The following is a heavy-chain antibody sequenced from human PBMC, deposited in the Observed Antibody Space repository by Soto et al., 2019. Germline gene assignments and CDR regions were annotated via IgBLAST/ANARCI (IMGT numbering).Heavy chain of an antibody. CDR1: GCSISTFY. D-gene: IGHD6-6*01. V-gene: IGHV4-59*01. CDR2: VYYSGIT. J-gene: IGHJ6*02. Sequence: SETLSLTCNVSGCSISTFYWSWIRQPPGKGLEWIGYVYYSGITDYNPSLKSRVTISVDTSKNQFSLRLRSVTAADTAVYYCAGGARGSYYYYYGMEVWGQGTTVTVSS. CDR3: AGGARGSYYYYYGMEV.